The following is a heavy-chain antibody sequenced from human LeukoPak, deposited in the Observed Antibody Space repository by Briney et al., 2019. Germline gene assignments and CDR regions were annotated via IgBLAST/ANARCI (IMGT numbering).Heavy chain of an antibody. Sequence: ASVKVSCKASGYTFTTYGISWVRQAPGQGLEWMGWISPYNDNTEYAQKFQGRVTMTTDTSTSTAYMELRSLRPDDTAMYYCAKDPPHSSGPNSPCFEFWGQGALVTVSS. D-gene: IGHD6-19*01. V-gene: IGHV1-18*01. J-gene: IGHJ4*02. CDR1: GYTFTTYG. CDR3: AKDPPHSSGPNSPCFEF. CDR2: ISPYNDNT.